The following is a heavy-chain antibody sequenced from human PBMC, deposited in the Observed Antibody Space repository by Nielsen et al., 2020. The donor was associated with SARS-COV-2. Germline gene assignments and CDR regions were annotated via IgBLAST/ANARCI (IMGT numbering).Heavy chain of an antibody. CDR3: AREERESSSWFGGYFQH. V-gene: IGHV3-11*04. CDR1: GFTFSDYY. Sequence: GESLKISCAASGFTFSDYYMSWIRQAPGKGLEWVSYISSSGSTIYYADSVKGRFTISRDNAKNSLYLQMNSLRAEDTAVYYCAREERESSSWFGGYFQHWGQGTLVTVSS. CDR2: ISSSGSTI. D-gene: IGHD6-13*01. J-gene: IGHJ1*01.